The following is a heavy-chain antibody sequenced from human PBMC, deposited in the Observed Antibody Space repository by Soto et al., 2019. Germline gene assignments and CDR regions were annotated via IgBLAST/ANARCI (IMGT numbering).Heavy chain of an antibody. Sequence: PGESLKISCKASGYNFDKFWIGWVRQMPGKGLEWMGIIYPGDSDTRYRPSFQGQVTISVDKSISTAYLQWSSLKASDTAMYYCARLPDKHTKLQPPKGTYSGGSYGMDVWGQGATVTVSS. CDR2: IYPGDSDT. CDR3: ARLPDKHTKLQPPKGTYSGGSYGMDV. V-gene: IGHV5-51*01. D-gene: IGHD1-26*01. J-gene: IGHJ6*02. CDR1: GYNFDKFW.